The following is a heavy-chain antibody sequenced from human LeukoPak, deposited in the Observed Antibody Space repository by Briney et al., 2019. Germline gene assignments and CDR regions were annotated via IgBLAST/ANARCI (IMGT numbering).Heavy chain of an antibody. CDR1: GYTFTNSY. Sequence: ASVKVSCKASGYTFTNSYIHWVRQAAGQGVEWMGIINPSGGSTNYAQKFQGRVTMTRDTSTSTVYMELYSLRSEDTAVYYCASPEVGYWGQGTLVTVSS. J-gene: IGHJ4*02. CDR2: INPSGGST. CDR3: ASPEVGY. V-gene: IGHV1-46*03. D-gene: IGHD2-15*01.